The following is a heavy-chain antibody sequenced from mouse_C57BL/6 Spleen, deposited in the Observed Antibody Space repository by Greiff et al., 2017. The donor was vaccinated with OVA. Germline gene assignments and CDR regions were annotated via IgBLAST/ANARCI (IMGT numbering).Heavy chain of an antibody. CDR3: ARGQGYGQEAWFAY. CDR1: GYTFTDYY. Sequence: VMLVESGPELVKPGASVKISCKASGYTFTDYYINWVKQRPGQGLEWIGWIFPGSGSTYYNEKFKGKATLTVDKSSSTAYMLLSSLTSEDSAVYFCARGQGYGQEAWFAYWGQGTLVTVSA. D-gene: IGHD2-2*01. J-gene: IGHJ3*01. V-gene: IGHV1-75*01. CDR2: IFPGSGST.